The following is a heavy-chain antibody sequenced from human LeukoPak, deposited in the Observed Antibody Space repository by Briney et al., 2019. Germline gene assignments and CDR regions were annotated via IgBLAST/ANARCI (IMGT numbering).Heavy chain of an antibody. D-gene: IGHD3-16*02. CDR1: GFTFSNYA. J-gene: IGHJ6*02. V-gene: IGHV3-23*01. Sequence: GGSLRLSCVASGFTFSNYAMSWVRQAPGKGLEWVSSFSAIDGSTWYADSVRGRFTISRDNSKNTLYLQMNSLRAEDTAVYYCAKVEFDDYVWGSYRLYGMDVWGQGTLVTVSS. CDR2: FSAIDGST. CDR3: AKVEFDDYVWGSYRLYGMDV.